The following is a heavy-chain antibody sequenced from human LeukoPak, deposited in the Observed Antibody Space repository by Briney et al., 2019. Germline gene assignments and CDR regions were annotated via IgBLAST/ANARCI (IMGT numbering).Heavy chain of an antibody. CDR2: INPNSGGT. V-gene: IGHV1-2*02. CDR3: ARDSGSYWAWFDP. CDR1: GCTLTGYY. D-gene: IGHD1-26*01. Sequence: GASVKVSCKASGCTLTGYYMHWVRQAPGQGLEWMGWINPNSGGTNYAQKFQGRVTMTRDTSISTAYMELSRLRSDDTGVYYCARDSGSYWAWFDPWGQGTLVTVSS. J-gene: IGHJ5*02.